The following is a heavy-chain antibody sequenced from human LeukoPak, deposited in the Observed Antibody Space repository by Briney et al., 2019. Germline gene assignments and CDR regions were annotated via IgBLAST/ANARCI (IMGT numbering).Heavy chain of an antibody. CDR1: GFTFSSHS. CDR3: ARDLFDY. V-gene: IGHV3-21*01. Sequence: PGGSLRLSCAASGFTFSSHSMIWVRQAPGRGLEWVSSISSSSAHIYYADSVKARFTISRDNAKNSLYLQMDSLRAEDTAVYYCARDLFDYWGQGTLVTVSS. CDR2: ISSSSAHI. J-gene: IGHJ4*02.